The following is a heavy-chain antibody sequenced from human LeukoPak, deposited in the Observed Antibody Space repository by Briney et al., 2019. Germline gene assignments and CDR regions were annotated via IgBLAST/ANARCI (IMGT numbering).Heavy chain of an antibody. CDR2: IDSSSSYI. CDR3: AREGAKRGYSGYDAMY. V-gene: IGHV3-21*06. J-gene: IGHJ4*02. CDR1: GFTFSTYS. D-gene: IGHD5-12*01. Sequence: PGGSLRLSCAASGFTFSTYSLTWVRKAPGKGLEWVSSIDSSSSYIHYADSVKGRFTISRDNAKNSMYLEMNSLRAEDTAVYYCAREGAKRGYSGYDAMYWGQGPLVIVSS.